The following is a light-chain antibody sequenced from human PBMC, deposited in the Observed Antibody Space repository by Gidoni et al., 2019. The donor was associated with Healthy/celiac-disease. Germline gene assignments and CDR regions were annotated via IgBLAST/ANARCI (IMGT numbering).Light chain of an antibody. Sequence: QSVLTQPPSASGTPEQRVTIYCSGSSSNIGSNTVNWYQQLPGTAPKHLIYSNNQRPPGVPDRFSGSKTGTSASLAMSGLPSEDWADDYCAAWDDSLNGRVVFGGGTKLTVL. CDR3: AAWDDSLNGRVV. CDR1: SSNIGSNT. V-gene: IGLV1-44*01. CDR2: SNN. J-gene: IGLJ2*01.